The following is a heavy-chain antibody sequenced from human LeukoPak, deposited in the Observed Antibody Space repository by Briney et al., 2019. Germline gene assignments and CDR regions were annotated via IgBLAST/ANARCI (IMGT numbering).Heavy chain of an antibody. CDR1: GFTFSSYA. D-gene: IGHD3-3*01. CDR2: IKRDGSQE. Sequence: PGGSLRLSCAASGFTFSSYAMSWVRQAPGKGLEWVAHIKRDGSQEYYVDSVKGRFTISRDSAKNSLYLQMNSLRAEDTAVYYCARGVPYDSWSGPHYSDYWGQGTLVTVSS. CDR3: ARGVPYDSWSGPHYSDY. J-gene: IGHJ4*02. V-gene: IGHV3-7*01.